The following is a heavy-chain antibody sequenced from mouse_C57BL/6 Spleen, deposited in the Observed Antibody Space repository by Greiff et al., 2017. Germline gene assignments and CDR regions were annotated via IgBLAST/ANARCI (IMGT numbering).Heavy chain of an antibody. CDR2: INPSNGGT. V-gene: IGHV1-53*01. Sequence: QVQLQQPGTELVKPGASVKLSCKASGYTFTSYWMHWVKQRPGQGLEWIGNINPSNGGTNYNEKFKSKATLTVDKSSSTAYMQLSSLTSEDSAVYYCARFDYCGSSYVRAMDYWGQGTSVTVSS. D-gene: IGHD1-1*01. CDR3: ARFDYCGSSYVRAMDY. CDR1: GYTFTSYW. J-gene: IGHJ4*01.